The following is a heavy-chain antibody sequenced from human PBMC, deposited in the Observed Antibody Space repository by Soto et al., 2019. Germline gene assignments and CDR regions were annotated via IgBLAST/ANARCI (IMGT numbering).Heavy chain of an antibody. V-gene: IGHV1-69*13. CDR2: IIPIFGTA. D-gene: IGHD3-22*01. CDR1: GGTFSSYA. J-gene: IGHJ4*02. Sequence: SVKVSCKASGGTFSSYAISWVRQAPGQGLEWMGGIIPIFGTANYAQKFQGRVTITADESTSTAYMELSSLRSEDTAVYYCARDSSHITYYYDSSGYPGVYWGQGTLVTVSS. CDR3: ARDSSHITYYYDSSGYPGVY.